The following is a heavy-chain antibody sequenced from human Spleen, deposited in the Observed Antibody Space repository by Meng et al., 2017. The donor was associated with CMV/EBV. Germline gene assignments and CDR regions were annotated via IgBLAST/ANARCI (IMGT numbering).Heavy chain of an antibody. Sequence: GGSLRLSCAASGFTFSNAWMSWVRQAPGKGLEWVGRIKSKTDGGTTDYAAPVKGRFTISRDDSKNTLYPQMNSLKTEDTAVYYCTTSYYDFWSGYYGGVYYGMDVWGQGTTVTVSS. CDR1: GFTFSNAW. J-gene: IGHJ6*02. CDR3: TTSYYDFWSGYYGGVYYGMDV. V-gene: IGHV3-15*01. CDR2: IKSKTDGGTT. D-gene: IGHD3-3*01.